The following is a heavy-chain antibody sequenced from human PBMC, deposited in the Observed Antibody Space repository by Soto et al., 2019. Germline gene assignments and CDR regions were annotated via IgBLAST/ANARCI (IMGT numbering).Heavy chain of an antibody. J-gene: IGHJ4*02. D-gene: IGHD3-10*01. CDR3: AKDPRTVGYGSGTL. V-gene: IGHV3-23*01. Sequence: PGGSLRLSCAASGFTFSSYAMSWVRQAPGKGLEWVSAISGSGGSTYYADSVKGRFTTSRDNSKNTLYLQMNSLRAEDTAVYYCAKDPRTVGYGSGTLWGQGTLVTVSS. CDR1: GFTFSSYA. CDR2: ISGSGGST.